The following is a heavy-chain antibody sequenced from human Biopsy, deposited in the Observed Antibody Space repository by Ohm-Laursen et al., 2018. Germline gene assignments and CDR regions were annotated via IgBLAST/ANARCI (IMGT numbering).Heavy chain of an antibody. CDR2: ISYSGIT. Sequence: GTLSLTCTVSGGSTSSSYWSWVRQPPGKGLEWIGYISYSGITNYNASLKSRLTISIDTSKNQFSLKLSSVTAADTAVYYCARLPHGGYRYNFDYWGQGTLVTVSS. J-gene: IGHJ4*02. CDR3: ARLPHGGYRYNFDY. D-gene: IGHD5-18*01. CDR1: GGSTSSSY. V-gene: IGHV4-59*08.